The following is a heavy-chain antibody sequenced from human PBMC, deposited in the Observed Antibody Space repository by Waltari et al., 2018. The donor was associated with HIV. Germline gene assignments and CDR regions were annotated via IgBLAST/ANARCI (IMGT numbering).Heavy chain of an antibody. D-gene: IGHD6-19*01. CDR1: GYTFIGNY. Sequence: QVQLVQSGAEVKKPGASVKVSCKASGYTFIGNYMHWVREAHGKGLEWMGWINPKSGGTNYAQKFQGRVTMTRDTSISTVYMELSRLRSDDTAVYYCARDVGRGDSSAWYKWFDSWGQGTRVTVSS. J-gene: IGHJ5*01. V-gene: IGHV1-2*02. CDR3: ARDVGRGDSSAWYKWFDS. CDR2: INPKSGGT.